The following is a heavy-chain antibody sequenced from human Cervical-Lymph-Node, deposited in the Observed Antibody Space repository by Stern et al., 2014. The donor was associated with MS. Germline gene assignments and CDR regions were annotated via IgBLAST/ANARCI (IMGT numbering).Heavy chain of an antibody. D-gene: IGHD2-2*01. CDR3: ARLRGYLVPAAHYYYYGMDV. J-gene: IGHJ6*02. CDR2: MHPNSTNT. CDR1: GYSFTNYD. Sequence: VQLVESGAEVKKPGASVKVSCKASGYSFTNYDINWVRQAPGQGLEWMGWMHPNSTNTVYAQKFQDRVTMTRDTSLGTAYMELSSLTSEDTAVYYCARLRGYLVPAAHYYYYGMDVWGQGTTVTVSS. V-gene: IGHV1-8*01.